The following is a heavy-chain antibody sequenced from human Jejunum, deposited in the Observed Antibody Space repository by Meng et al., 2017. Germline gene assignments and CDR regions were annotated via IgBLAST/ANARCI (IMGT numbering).Heavy chain of an antibody. D-gene: IGHD2-2*01. CDR2: INTYSGVP. CDR1: GYIFTGYY. CDR3: ASNVDCTSTSCYAY. J-gene: IGHJ4*02. Sequence: QVQLVQSGSEVKKPGASVKVSCKASGYIFTGYYMHWVREAPGQGLEWMGRINTYSGVPNYAQKFQGRVTMTTDTSINTAYMELSGLSSDDTALYYCASNVDCTSTSCYAYWGQGTLVTVSS. V-gene: IGHV1-2*06.